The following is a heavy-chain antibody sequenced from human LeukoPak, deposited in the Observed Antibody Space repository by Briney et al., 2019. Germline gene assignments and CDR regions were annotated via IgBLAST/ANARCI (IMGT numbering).Heavy chain of an antibody. CDR1: GFTFSSYS. CDR3: AREEYGDYGFDY. CDR2: ISSSSYI. D-gene: IGHD4-17*01. J-gene: IGHJ4*02. V-gene: IGHV3-21*01. Sequence: PGGSLRLSCAASGFTFSSYSMNWVLQAPGKGLEWVSSISSSSYIYYADSVKGRFTISRDNAKNSLYLQMHSLRAEVTAVYYCAREEYGDYGFDYWGQGTLVTVSS.